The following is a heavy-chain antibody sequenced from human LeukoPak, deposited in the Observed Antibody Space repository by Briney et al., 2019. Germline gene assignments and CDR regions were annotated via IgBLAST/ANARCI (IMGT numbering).Heavy chain of an antibody. J-gene: IGHJ4*02. CDR3: ARDKVGGYSYGYNDY. V-gene: IGHV1-2*02. CDR1: GYTFTGYY. Sequence: GASVKVSSKASGYTFTGYYMHWVRQAPGQGLEWMGWINPNSGGTNYAQKFQGRVTMTRDTSISTAYMELSRPRSDDTAVYYCARDKVGGYSYGYNDYWGQGTLVTVSS. CDR2: INPNSGGT. D-gene: IGHD5-18*01.